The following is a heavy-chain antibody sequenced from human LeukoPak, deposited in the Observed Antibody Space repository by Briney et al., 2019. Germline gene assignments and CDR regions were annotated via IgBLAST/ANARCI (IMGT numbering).Heavy chain of an antibody. Sequence: GGSLRLSCAASGFTFSSYGMHWVRQAPGKGLEWVAVISYDGSNKYYADSVKGRFTISRDNSKNTLYLQMNSLRAEDTAVYYCAKEGSSGYYFVYWGQGTLVTVSS. J-gene: IGHJ4*02. V-gene: IGHV3-30*18. CDR1: GFTFSSYG. CDR2: ISYDGSNK. CDR3: AKEGSSGYYFVY. D-gene: IGHD3-22*01.